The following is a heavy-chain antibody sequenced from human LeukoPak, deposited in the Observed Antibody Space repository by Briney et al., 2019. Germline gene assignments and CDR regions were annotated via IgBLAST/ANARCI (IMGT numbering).Heavy chain of an antibody. D-gene: IGHD6-13*01. CDR3: AREEPSYRSSWGPFDY. V-gene: IGHV3-30*04. Sequence: PGGSLRLSCAASGFTFSSYAIHWVRQAPGKGLEWVAVISYDGSNKYYADSVKGRFTISRDNSKNTLYLQMNSLRAEDTAVYYCAREEPSYRSSWGPFDYWGQGTLVTVSS. J-gene: IGHJ4*02. CDR1: GFTFSSYA. CDR2: ISYDGSNK.